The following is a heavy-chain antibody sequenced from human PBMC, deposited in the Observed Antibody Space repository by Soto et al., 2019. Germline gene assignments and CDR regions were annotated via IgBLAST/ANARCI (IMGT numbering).Heavy chain of an antibody. J-gene: IGHJ4*02. CDR1: GYTFSGYG. D-gene: IGHD4-17*01. Sequence: QVQLVQSGAEVKKPGASVKVSCKASGYTFSGYGINCVRQAPGQGLEWMGWISAYNGNTKYAQKFQGRVTMTTDTSTSTAHMELRSLRSDDTAVYFCARSSRDYGDDGLSLGYWGQGTLVTVSS. V-gene: IGHV1-18*01. CDR2: ISAYNGNT. CDR3: ARSSRDYGDDGLSLGY.